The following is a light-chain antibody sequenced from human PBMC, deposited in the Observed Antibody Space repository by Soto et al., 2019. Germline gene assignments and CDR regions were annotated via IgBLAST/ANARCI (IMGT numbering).Light chain of an antibody. V-gene: IGKV1-9*01. CDR3: QQLNSYPT. CDR2: APS. J-gene: IGKJ3*01. CDR1: QGISSY. Sequence: DIQLTQSPSFLSASVGDRVTITCRASQGISSYLAWYQQKPGKAPKLLIYAPSTLQSRVPSRFSGSGSGTEFTLKISSLQPEDFATCYCQQLNSYPTFGPGTKVDIK.